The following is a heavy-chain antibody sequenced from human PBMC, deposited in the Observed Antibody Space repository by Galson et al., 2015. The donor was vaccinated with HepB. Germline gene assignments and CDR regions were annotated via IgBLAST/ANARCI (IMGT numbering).Heavy chain of an antibody. V-gene: IGHV3-23*01. D-gene: IGHD1-26*01. CDR2: ISGSGGST. CDR1: GFTFSSYS. J-gene: IGHJ1*01. CDR3: ANLDRKGDYSGSPEYFQH. Sequence: SLRLSCAASGFTFSSYSMNWVRQAPGKGLEWVSAISGSGGSTYYADSVKGRFTISRDNSKNTLYLQMNSLRAEDTAVYYCANLDRKGDYSGSPEYFQHWGQGTLVTVSS.